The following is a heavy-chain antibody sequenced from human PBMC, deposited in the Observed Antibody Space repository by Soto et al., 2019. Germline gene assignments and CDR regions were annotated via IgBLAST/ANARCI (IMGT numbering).Heavy chain of an antibody. Sequence: QVQLVESGGGVVQPGRSLRLSCAASGFTFSSYGMHWVRQAPGKGLEWVAVISYDGSNKYYADSVKGRFTISRDNSKNTLYLQMNNLRAEDTAVYYCAKDLGYSYGSFDYWGQGTLVTVSS. CDR2: ISYDGSNK. D-gene: IGHD5-18*01. V-gene: IGHV3-30*18. CDR3: AKDLGYSYGSFDY. J-gene: IGHJ4*02. CDR1: GFTFSSYG.